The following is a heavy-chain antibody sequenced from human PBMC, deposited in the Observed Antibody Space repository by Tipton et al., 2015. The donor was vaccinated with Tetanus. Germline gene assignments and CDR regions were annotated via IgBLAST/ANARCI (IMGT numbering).Heavy chain of an antibody. J-gene: IGHJ4*02. V-gene: IGHV1-18*01. Sequence: QVQLVQSGAEVKKPGASVKVSCTANGYSFTSYGINWVRQAPGQGLEWVGWITPYNGHRDLAQKFQGRVTMTTDASLRTAYLELRSLRSDDTAVYYCARGNRGSSWFLWGQGTLVTVSS. D-gene: IGHD6-13*01. CDR1: GYSFTSYG. CDR2: ITPYNGHR. CDR3: ARGNRGSSWFL.